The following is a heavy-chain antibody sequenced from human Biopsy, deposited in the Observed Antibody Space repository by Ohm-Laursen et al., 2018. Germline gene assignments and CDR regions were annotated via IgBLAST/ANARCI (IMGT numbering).Heavy chain of an antibody. CDR1: GGSIRSYY. V-gene: IGHV4-59*08. Sequence: SETLSLTCTVSGGSIRSYYWRWIRQPPGKGLEGIGYIYYAGSTNYNPSFKTRVTISVDTPMNHLSLSLTSVTAADTAVYYCAGIVLGPTNDAFDIWGQGTMVTVSS. CDR2: IYYAGST. CDR3: AGIVLGPTNDAFDI. D-gene: IGHD1-26*01. J-gene: IGHJ3*02.